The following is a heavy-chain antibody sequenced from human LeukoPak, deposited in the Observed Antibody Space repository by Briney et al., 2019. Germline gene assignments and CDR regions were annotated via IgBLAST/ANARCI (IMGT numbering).Heavy chain of an antibody. J-gene: IGHJ4*02. CDR2: IYSGGST. D-gene: IGHD1-26*01. CDR3: ARERRNGKYYFDY. Sequence: GGSLRLSCAASGFTVSSNYMSWVRQAPGKGLEWVSVIYSGGSTYYADSVKGRFTISRDNSKNTLYLQMKSLRAEDTAVYYCARERRNGKYYFDYWGQGTLVTVPS. CDR1: GFTVSSNY. V-gene: IGHV3-53*01.